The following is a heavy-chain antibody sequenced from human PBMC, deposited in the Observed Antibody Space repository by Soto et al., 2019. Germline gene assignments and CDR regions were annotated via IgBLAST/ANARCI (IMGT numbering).Heavy chain of an antibody. CDR1: GFSLSTSGVG. Sequence: SGPTLVNPTQTLTLTCTFSGFSLSTSGVGVGWIRQPPGKALEWLALIYWDDDKYYSTSLKTRLTISKDTSKNQVVLTMTNMDPVDTATYYCARATYYYDSSGYASIYFDYWGQGTLVTVSS. CDR3: ARATYYYDSSGYASIYFDY. D-gene: IGHD3-22*01. J-gene: IGHJ4*02. V-gene: IGHV2-70*01. CDR2: IYWDDDK.